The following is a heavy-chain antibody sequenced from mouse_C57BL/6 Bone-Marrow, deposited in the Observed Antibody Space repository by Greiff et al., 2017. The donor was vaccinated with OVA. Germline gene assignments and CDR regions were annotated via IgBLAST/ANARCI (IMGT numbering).Heavy chain of an antibody. CDR1: GYTFTDYE. Sequence: QVHVKQSGAELVRPGASVTLSCKASGYTFTDYEMHWVKQTPVHGLEWIGPIDPVTGGPAYNQKFKGKAILTADKSSSTAYMELRSLTSEDSAVYYCARGYSNYYAMDYWGQGTSVTVSS. CDR2: IDPVTGGP. J-gene: IGHJ4*01. D-gene: IGHD2-5*01. V-gene: IGHV1-15*01. CDR3: ARGYSNYYAMDY.